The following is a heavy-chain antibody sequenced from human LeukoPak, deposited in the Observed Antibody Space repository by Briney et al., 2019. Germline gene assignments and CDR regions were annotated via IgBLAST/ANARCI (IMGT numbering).Heavy chain of an antibody. D-gene: IGHD6-19*01. CDR3: AREGAVAGTSTTYYFDY. CDR2: INQSGTT. V-gene: IGHV4-34*01. CDR1: GGSFNNYY. J-gene: IGHJ4*02. Sequence: LSETLSLTCGVFGGSFNNYYWSWIRQPPGKGLEWIGEINQSGTTNYNPSLKSRVTLSVDKSKNQFSLKLSSVTAADTAVYYCAREGAVAGTSTTYYFDYWGQGTLVTVSS.